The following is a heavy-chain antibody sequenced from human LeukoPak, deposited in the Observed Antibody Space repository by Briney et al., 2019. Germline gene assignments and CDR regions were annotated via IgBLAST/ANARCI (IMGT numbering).Heavy chain of an antibody. CDR2: IYYSGST. D-gene: IGHD2-2*01. CDR1: GGSISSGGYY. CDR3: ARDCSSTSCPGYPY. Sequence: SETLSLTCTVSGGSISSGGYYWRWIRQHPGKGLEWIGYIYYSGSTSYNPSLKSRDNISVDTSKNQFSLKLSSVTAADTAVYYCARDCSSTSCPGYPYWGQGTLVTVSS. J-gene: IGHJ4*02. V-gene: IGHV4-31*03.